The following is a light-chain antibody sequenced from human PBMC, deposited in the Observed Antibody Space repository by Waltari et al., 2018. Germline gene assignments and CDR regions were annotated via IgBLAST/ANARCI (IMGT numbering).Light chain of an antibody. CDR2: DAS. Sequence: EVVLTQSPATLSLSPGERATLSCRASQSVSGFLAWYQQKPDQAPRLLIYDASNRATGIPARFSGSGSGTDFTLTISSLEPEDFAVYYCQQRSNVLFAFGPGTKVDFK. V-gene: IGKV3-11*01. CDR1: QSVSGF. CDR3: QQRSNVLFA. J-gene: IGKJ3*01.